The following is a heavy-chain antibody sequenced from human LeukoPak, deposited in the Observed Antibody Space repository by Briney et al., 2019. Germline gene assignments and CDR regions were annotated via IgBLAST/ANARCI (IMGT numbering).Heavy chain of an antibody. CDR2: IYYSGST. J-gene: IGHJ4*02. Sequence: SGTLSLTCAVSGGSISSSNWWSWIRQHPGKGLEWIGYIYYSGSTYYNPSLKSRVTISVDTSKNQFSLKLSSVTAADTAVYYCARGGPITGEDYWGQGTLVTVSS. CDR1: GGSISSSNW. V-gene: IGHV4-31*11. CDR3: ARGGPITGEDY. D-gene: IGHD4-17*01.